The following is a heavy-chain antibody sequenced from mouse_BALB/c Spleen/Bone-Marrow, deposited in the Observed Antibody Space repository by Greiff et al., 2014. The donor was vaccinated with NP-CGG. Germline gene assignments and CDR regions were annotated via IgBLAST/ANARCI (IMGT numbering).Heavy chain of an antibody. V-gene: IGHV5-4*02. D-gene: IGHD1-1*02. CDR2: ISNGGTYT. Sequence: EVLGVESGGGLVKPGGSLELSCAASGFTFSDFYMFWFRQTPEKRLEWVATISNGGTYTYYPDSVKGRFTISRDNAKNNLYLQMSSLKSEDTAMYYCARSGERYGAMDYWGQGTSVTVTS. CDR3: ARSGERYGAMDY. J-gene: IGHJ4*01. CDR1: GFTFSDFY.